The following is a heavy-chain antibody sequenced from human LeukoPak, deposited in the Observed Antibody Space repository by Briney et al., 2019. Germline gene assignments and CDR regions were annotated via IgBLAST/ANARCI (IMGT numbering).Heavy chain of an antibody. Sequence: PGGSLRLSCAASGFTFSSYGMHWVRQAPGKGLEWVAIIWYDGSNKYYVDSVRGRFTISRDNSKNTLYLQMNSLRAEDTAVYYCARLNRRHFDYWGQGTLVTVSS. CDR1: GFTFSSYG. V-gene: IGHV3-33*01. CDR2: IWYDGSNK. J-gene: IGHJ4*02. CDR3: ARLNRRHFDY.